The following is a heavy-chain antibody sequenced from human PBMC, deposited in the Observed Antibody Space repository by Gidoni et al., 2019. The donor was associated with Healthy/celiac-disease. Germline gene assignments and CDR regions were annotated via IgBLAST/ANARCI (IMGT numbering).Heavy chain of an antibody. CDR1: GYTFTNYD. CDR3: ARGPWGSSSPDY. D-gene: IGHD6-6*01. V-gene: IGHV1-18*01. J-gene: IGHJ4*02. Sequence: QVQLVQSGAEVKKPGASVKVSCTASGYTFTNYDISWVRQAPGQGLEWMGWISTNIGDTNYAQKLQGRVTMTTDTSTSTAYMELRSLRSDDTAVYYCARGPWGSSSPDYWGQGTLVTVSS. CDR2: ISTNIGDT.